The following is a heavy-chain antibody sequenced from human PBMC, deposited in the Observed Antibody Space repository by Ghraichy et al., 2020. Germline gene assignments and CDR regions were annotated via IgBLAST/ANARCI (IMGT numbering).Heavy chain of an antibody. J-gene: IGHJ4*02. D-gene: IGHD3-22*01. CDR1: GYTFTSYD. CDR3: ARGRYYDSSGSFGY. CDR2: MNPNSGNT. Sequence: ASVKVSCKASGYTFTSYDINWVRQATGQGLEWMGWMNPNSGNTGHAQKFQGRVTITRNTSISTAYMELSSLRSEDTAVYYCARGRYYDSSGSFGYWGQGTLVTVSS. V-gene: IGHV1-8*03.